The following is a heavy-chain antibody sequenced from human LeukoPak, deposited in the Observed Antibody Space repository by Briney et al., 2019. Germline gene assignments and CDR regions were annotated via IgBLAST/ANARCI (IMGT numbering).Heavy chain of an antibody. CDR1: GGSFSGYY. D-gene: IGHD3-3*01. Sequence: PSGTLSLTCAVYGGSFSGYYWSWIRQPPGKGLEWIGEIKYNGSNNYNPSLKSRVTISVDTSKNQFSLKLSSVTAADTAVYYCARGVPTIFGVVITSNWFDPWGQGTLVTVSS. CDR2: IKYNGSN. CDR3: ARGVPTIFGVVITSNWFDP. J-gene: IGHJ5*02. V-gene: IGHV4-34*01.